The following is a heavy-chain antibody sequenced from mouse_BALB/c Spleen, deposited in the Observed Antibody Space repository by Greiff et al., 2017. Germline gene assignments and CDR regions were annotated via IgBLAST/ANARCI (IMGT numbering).Heavy chain of an antibody. D-gene: IGHD1-1*01. CDR1: GYSITSGYY. V-gene: IGHV3-6*02. Sequence: EVKLVESGPGLVKPSQSLSLTCSVTGYSITSGYYWNWIRQFPGNKLEWMGYISYDGSNNYNPSLKNRISITRDTSKNQFFLKLNSVTTEDTATYYCARDITTVGDWYFDVWGAGTTVTVSS. J-gene: IGHJ1*01. CDR3: ARDITTVGDWYFDV. CDR2: ISYDGSN.